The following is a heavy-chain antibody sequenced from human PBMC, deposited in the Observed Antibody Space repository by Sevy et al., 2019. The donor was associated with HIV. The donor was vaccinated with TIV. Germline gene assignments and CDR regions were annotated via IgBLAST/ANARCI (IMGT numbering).Heavy chain of an antibody. Sequence: SGPTLVNPTQTLTLTCTFSGSSLSARGEGVGWIRQSPGKALEWLALIYWDDDKRYSPSLNSRVTITKDTSKKQVVLTLTDVDPVDTATYYCAHRGYIGYDAPRFDYWGRGTLVTVSS. CDR1: GSSLSARGEG. V-gene: IGHV2-5*02. J-gene: IGHJ4*02. D-gene: IGHD5-12*01. CDR2: IYWDDDK. CDR3: AHRGYIGYDAPRFDY.